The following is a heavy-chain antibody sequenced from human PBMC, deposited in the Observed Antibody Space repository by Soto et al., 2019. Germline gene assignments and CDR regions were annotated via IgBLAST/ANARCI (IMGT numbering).Heavy chain of an antibody. CDR1: GFTFRNFG. CDR3: ARDLMIPRAYGTGLAY. D-gene: IGHD3-16*01. CDR2: IFDDGSKK. V-gene: IGHV3-33*01. Sequence: QVQLVESGGGVVQPGRSLRLSCAASGFTFRNFGMHWVRQAPGKGLEWVAVIFDDGSKKYYVESVKGRFTISRDDSQNTLDLQMDSLRPEDTAVYYCARDLMIPRAYGTGLAYWGQGTLVTVSS. J-gene: IGHJ4*02.